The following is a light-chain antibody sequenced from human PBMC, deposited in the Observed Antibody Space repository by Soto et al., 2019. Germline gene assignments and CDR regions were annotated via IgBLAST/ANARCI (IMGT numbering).Light chain of an antibody. J-gene: IGKJ2*01. Sequence: EIVLTQSPATLSLSPGERATLSCRASQSVSSYLTWYQQKPGQAPRLLIYDASNRATGIPARFSGSGSGTDFTLTISRLEPEEFAVYYCQQRSNGYTFGQGTKLEIK. V-gene: IGKV3-11*01. CDR2: DAS. CDR1: QSVSSY. CDR3: QQRSNGYT.